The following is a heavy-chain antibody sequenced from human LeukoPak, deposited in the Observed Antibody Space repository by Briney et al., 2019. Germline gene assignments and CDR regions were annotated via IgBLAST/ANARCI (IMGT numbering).Heavy chain of an antibody. Sequence: GRSLRLSCAASGFTFSSYAMHWVRQAPGKGLEWVSAISGSGGSTYYADAVKGRFTISRDNSKNTLYLQMTSLRAEDTAVYYCTKEPLLRVSYNCFDPWGQGTLVTVSS. V-gene: IGHV3-23*01. CDR1: GFTFSSYA. CDR3: TKEPLLRVSYNCFDP. J-gene: IGHJ5*02. CDR2: ISGSGGST.